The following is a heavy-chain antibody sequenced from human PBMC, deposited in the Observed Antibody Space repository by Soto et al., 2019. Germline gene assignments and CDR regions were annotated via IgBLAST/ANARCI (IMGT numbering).Heavy chain of an antibody. CDR2: VNPSGGST. CDR1: GYIFTAYS. J-gene: IGHJ1*01. CDR3: VREENCSDGVCYSEYFQR. D-gene: IGHD2-15*01. V-gene: IGHV1-46*01. Sequence: ASVKVSCKASGYIFTAYSMHWVRQAPGQGLEWMGVVNPSGGSTNYAQRFQGRITMTRDTSTSTVYMDLKFLTSEDTAVYYCVREENCSDGVCYSEYFQRWGQGTLVTVSS.